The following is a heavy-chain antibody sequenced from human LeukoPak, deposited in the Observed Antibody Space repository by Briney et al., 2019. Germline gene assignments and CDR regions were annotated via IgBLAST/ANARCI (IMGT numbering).Heavy chain of an antibody. CDR2: VHRDDDK. CDR3: AHATLVYDSSGYYMGWFDP. J-gene: IGHJ5*02. D-gene: IGHD3-22*01. Sequence: GSGPTLVNPTQTLTLTCTFSGFSLSTSAVGGGWILQPPGKALEWLALVHRDDDKLYSPSMKSRLTITKATSRNKVVLTMTNMEPVDTATYYCAHATLVYDSSGYYMGWFDPWGQGTLVTVSS. CDR1: GFSLSTSAVG. V-gene: IGHV2-5*02.